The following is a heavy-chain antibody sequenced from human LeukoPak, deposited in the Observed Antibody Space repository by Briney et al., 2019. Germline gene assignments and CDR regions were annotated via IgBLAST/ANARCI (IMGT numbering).Heavy chain of an antibody. CDR1: GFTFSGFA. CDR3: ARDRERCSSTRCYRDGFDY. CDR2: VSGSGGST. D-gene: IGHD2-2*02. V-gene: IGHV3-23*01. Sequence: GGSLRLSCAASGFTFSGFAMSWVRQAPGKGLEWVSVVSGSGGSTYYADSVKGRFTISRDNSKNTLYLQMNSLRAEDTAVYYCARDRERCSSTRCYRDGFDYWGQGTLVTVSS. J-gene: IGHJ4*02.